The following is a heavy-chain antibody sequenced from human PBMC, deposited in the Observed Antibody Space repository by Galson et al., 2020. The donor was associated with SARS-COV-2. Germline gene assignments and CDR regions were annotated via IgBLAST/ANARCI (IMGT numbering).Heavy chain of an antibody. CDR2: IWYDGSNK. J-gene: IGHJ3*02. CDR3: ARAWGWLQSYRPDDAFDI. Sequence: GGSLRLSCAASGFTFSSYGMHWVRQAPGKGLEWVAVIWYDGSNKYYADSVKGRFTISRDNSKNTLYLQMNSLRAEDTAVYYCARAWGWLQSYRPDDAFDIWGQGTMVTVSS. D-gene: IGHD5-12*01. CDR1: GFTFSSYG. V-gene: IGHV3-33*01.